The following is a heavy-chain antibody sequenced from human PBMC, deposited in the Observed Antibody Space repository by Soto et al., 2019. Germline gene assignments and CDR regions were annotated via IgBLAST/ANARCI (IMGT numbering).Heavy chain of an antibody. Sequence: ETLSLTCTVSGYSISNGYYWGWIRQSPEKGLEWIGTIYHSGTTYYNPSLKSRVIMSIDTSKNQFSLQLNSVTPGDTALYFCARVNDFDSVWADKGGFDFWGQGTQVTVSS. V-gene: IGHV4-38-2*02. CDR2: IYHSGTT. CDR1: GYSISNGYY. D-gene: IGHD3-22*01. J-gene: IGHJ4*02. CDR3: ARVNDFDSVWADKGGFDF.